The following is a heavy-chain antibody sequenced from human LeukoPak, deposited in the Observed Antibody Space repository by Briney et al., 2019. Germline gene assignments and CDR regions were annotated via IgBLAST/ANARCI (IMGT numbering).Heavy chain of an antibody. CDR3: ARDRVDGGCLDY. J-gene: IGHJ4*02. CDR2: ISYDGSNK. V-gene: IGHV3-30-3*01. Sequence: GGSLRLSCAASGFTFSSYAMHWVRQAPGKGLEWVAVISYDGSNKYYADSVKGRFTISRDNAKNSLYLQMNSLRAEDTAVYYCARDRVDGGCLDYWGQGTLVTVSS. CDR1: GFTFSSYA. D-gene: IGHD4-23*01.